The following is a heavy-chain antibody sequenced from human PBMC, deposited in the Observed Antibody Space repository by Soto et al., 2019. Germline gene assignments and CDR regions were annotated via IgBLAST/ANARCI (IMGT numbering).Heavy chain of an antibody. CDR1: GFTFSSYG. Sequence: QVQLVESGGGMVQPGRSLRLSCAASGFTFSSYGMHWVRQAPGKGLEWVAVISYDGSNKYYADSVKGRFTISRDNSKNTLYLQMNSLRAEDTAVYYCAKDSFYYDSSGYYDYWGQGTLVTVSS. CDR3: AKDSFYYDSSGYYDY. CDR2: ISYDGSNK. D-gene: IGHD3-22*01. J-gene: IGHJ4*02. V-gene: IGHV3-30*18.